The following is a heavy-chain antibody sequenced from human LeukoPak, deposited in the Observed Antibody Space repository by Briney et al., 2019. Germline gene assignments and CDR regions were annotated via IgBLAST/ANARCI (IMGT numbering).Heavy chain of an antibody. CDR1: GGTFSSYA. CDR3: ARASRGFDP. Sequence: ASVKVSCKASGGTFSSYAIIWVRQAPGQGLEWMGRIIPILGIANYAQKFQGRVTITADKSTSTAYMELSSLRSEDTAVYYCARASRGFDPWGQGTLVAVSS. V-gene: IGHV1-69*04. CDR2: IIPILGIA. J-gene: IGHJ5*02.